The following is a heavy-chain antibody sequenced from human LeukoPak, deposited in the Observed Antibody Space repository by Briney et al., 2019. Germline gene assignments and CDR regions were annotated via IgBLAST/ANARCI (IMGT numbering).Heavy chain of an antibody. V-gene: IGHV1-69*06. J-gene: IGHJ4*02. CDR2: IIPIFGTA. D-gene: IGHD4-17*01. CDR1: GGTFSSYA. Sequence: ASVKVSCKASGGTFSSYAISRVRQAPGQGLEWMGGIIPIFGTANYAQKFRGRVTITADKSTSTAYMELSSLRSEDTAVYYCARPESTVYGCFDYWGQGTLVTVSS. CDR3: ARPESTVYGCFDY.